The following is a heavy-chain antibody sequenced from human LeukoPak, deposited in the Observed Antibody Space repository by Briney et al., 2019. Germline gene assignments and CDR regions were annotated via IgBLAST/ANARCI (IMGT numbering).Heavy chain of an antibody. CDR2: IFYTGNT. CDR3: ARPLSYDSSGYRHWYFDL. J-gene: IGHJ2*01. V-gene: IGHV4-59*08. CDR1: GGSISSHY. Sequence: SETLSLTCTVSGGSISSHYWSWSRQPPGKGLEWIGYIFYTGNTNYNPSLKSRVTISVDTSKNQFSLKLSSVTAADTAVYYCARPLSYDSSGYRHWYFDLWGRGTLVTVSS. D-gene: IGHD3-22*01.